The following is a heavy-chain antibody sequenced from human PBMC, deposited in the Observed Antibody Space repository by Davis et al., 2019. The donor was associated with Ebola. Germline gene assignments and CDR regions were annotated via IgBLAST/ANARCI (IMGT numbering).Heavy chain of an antibody. CDR3: ARTSIVGTTTTASDI. Sequence: ASVKVSCKASGYSFKNYAISWVRQAPGQGLEWMGWISAYNGNTNYAQKVQGRVTMTTDTSTGTAYLDLRSLRSDDTAVYFCARTSIVGTTTTASDIWGQGTLATVSS. CDR1: GYSFKNYA. V-gene: IGHV1-18*01. CDR2: ISAYNGNT. D-gene: IGHD1-26*01. J-gene: IGHJ3*02.